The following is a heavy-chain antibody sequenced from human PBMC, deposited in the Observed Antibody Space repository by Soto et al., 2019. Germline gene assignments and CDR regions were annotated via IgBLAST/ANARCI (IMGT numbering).Heavy chain of an antibody. V-gene: IGHV2-5*02. Sequence: QITLRESGPTLVEPTQTLTLTCTFSGFSLSTSGVGVGWIRQPPGKALDWLALIYWDGDIRYSASLKSRLTITKDITKNQVVLTMTNMDPVDTATYYCAHTLPEKWVVVFDWWGQGTLVTVSS. CDR1: GFSLSTSGVG. D-gene: IGHD6-19*01. J-gene: IGHJ4*02. CDR2: IYWDGDI. CDR3: AHTLPEKWVVVFDW.